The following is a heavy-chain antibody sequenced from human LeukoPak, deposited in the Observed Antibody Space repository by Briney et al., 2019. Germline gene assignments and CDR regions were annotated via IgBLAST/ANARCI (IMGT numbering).Heavy chain of an antibody. D-gene: IGHD6-19*01. J-gene: IGHJ4*02. CDR2: ISGSGGTT. Sequence: GGSLRLSCTASGFMFASYGMSWVRQAPGKGQKWVSDISGSGGTTYYADSVRGRFTISRDNSKNTLYLQMNSLRADDTAVYYCAKHRGSGVAGTGGVESWGQGTLVTVSS. CDR1: GFMFASYG. CDR3: AKHRGSGVAGTGGVES. V-gene: IGHV3-23*01.